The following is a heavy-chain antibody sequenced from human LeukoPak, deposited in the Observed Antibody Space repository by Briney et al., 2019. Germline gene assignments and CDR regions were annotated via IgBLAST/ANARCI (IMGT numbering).Heavy chain of an antibody. Sequence: GESLKVSCKGSGYSFTSYWIGWVRHMPGKGLEWMGIIYPGDSDTRYSPSFQGQVTFSADKPISTAYLQWSSLKASDTAMYYCARHKSDTAMTYYFDYWGQGTLVTVSS. CDR2: IYPGDSDT. CDR3: ARHKSDTAMTYYFDY. D-gene: IGHD5-18*01. V-gene: IGHV5-51*01. J-gene: IGHJ4*02. CDR1: GYSFTSYW.